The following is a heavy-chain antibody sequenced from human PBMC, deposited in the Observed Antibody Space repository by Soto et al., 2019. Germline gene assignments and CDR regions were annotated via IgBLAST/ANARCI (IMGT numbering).Heavy chain of an antibody. V-gene: IGHV1-69*13. J-gene: IGHJ3*02. CDR1: GGTLNNYA. D-gene: IGHD3-22*01. CDR2: IIPLFGTT. CDR3: ARPRSHYYDRSAERAFDI. Sequence: SVKVSCKDSGGTLNNYAISWVRQAPGQGLEWMGGIIPLFGTTNYAQKFQGRVTITADESTSTAYMELSSLRSEDTAFYYCARPRSHYYDRSAERAFDIWGQGTMVTVSS.